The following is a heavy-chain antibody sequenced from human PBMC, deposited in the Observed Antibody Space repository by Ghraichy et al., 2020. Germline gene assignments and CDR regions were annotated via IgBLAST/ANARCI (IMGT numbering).Heavy chain of an antibody. J-gene: IGHJ4*02. V-gene: IGHV4-39*01. CDR3: ARRDGSRAYCGGDCYVVFDY. Sequence: TLSLTCTVSGGSISSSSYYWGWIRQPPGKGLEWIGSIYYSGSTYYNPSLKSRVTISVDTSKNQFSLKLSSVTAADTAVYYCARRDGSRAYCGGDCYVVFDYWGQGTLVTVSS. CDR2: IYYSGST. CDR1: GGSISSSSYY. D-gene: IGHD2-21*02.